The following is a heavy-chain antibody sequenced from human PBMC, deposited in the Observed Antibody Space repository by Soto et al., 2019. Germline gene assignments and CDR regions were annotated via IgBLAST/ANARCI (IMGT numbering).Heavy chain of an antibody. J-gene: IGHJ5*02. CDR2: MNPNSGNT. D-gene: IGHD1-1*01. CDR3: VRMASSGTLNWFDP. Sequence: SEKVSCKASESTFINYDISWVRQATGQGLEWMGWMNPNSGNTGYALNFQGRVSMTRNTSIYTVYLELSSLASDDTAVYYCVRMASSGTLNWFDPWGQGTLVTVSS. V-gene: IGHV1-8*01. CDR1: ESTFINYD.